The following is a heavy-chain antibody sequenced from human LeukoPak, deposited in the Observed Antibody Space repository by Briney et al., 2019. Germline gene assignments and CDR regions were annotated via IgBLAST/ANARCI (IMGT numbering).Heavy chain of an antibody. Sequence: GGSLRLSCAASGFKFSDFWMTWVRQTPGKGLEWVANIKEDGSEEYHVDSVKGRFTISRDNAKNSLYLQMNNLRAEDTAVYYRARLGDRQVLGNWGQGTLVTVSS. J-gene: IGHJ4*02. CDR3: ARLGDRQVLGN. CDR2: IKEDGSEE. D-gene: IGHD6-6*01. V-gene: IGHV3-7*01. CDR1: GFKFSDFW.